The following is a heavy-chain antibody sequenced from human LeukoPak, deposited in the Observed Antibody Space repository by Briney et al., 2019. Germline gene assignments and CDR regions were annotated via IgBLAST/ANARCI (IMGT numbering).Heavy chain of an antibody. CDR1: GGSISSTSNY. J-gene: IGHJ4*02. Sequence: PSETLSLTCTVSGGSISSTSNYWGWIRQPPGKGLEWIGSIYYSGSSYYNPSLKSRVTISVDTSKNQFSLKLSSVTAADTAVYYCARDFVYYDSSGYYYPFDYWGQGTLVTVSS. V-gene: IGHV4-39*02. D-gene: IGHD3-22*01. CDR3: ARDFVYYDSSGYYYPFDY. CDR2: IYYSGSS.